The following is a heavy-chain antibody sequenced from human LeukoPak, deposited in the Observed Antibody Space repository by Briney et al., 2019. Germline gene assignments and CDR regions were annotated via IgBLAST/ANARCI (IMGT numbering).Heavy chain of an antibody. Sequence: GGSLRLSCAASGFNFNSYWMSWVRQAPGKGLECVANIKQDGSEIYFVDSVKGRFTISRDNAKSSLYLQMNSLRGEDTAVYYCARARYGSGGYFFDFWGQGALVTVSS. J-gene: IGHJ4*02. V-gene: IGHV3-7*04. CDR3: ARARYGSGGYFFDF. D-gene: IGHD3-10*01. CDR2: IKQDGSEI. CDR1: GFNFNSYW.